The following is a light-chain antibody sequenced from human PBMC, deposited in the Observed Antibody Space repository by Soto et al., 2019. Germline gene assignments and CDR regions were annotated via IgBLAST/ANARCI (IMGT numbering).Light chain of an antibody. CDR3: SSFTSGNNVV. J-gene: IGLJ2*01. V-gene: IGLV2-14*03. Sequence: QSVLTQPASVSGSPGQSITISCTGTSSDVGGYNYVSWYQQHPDKAPKLMIYDVSNRPSGVSNRFSGSKSGNTASLTISGLQAEDEADYYCSSFTSGNNVVFGGGTQLTVL. CDR2: DVS. CDR1: SSDVGGYNY.